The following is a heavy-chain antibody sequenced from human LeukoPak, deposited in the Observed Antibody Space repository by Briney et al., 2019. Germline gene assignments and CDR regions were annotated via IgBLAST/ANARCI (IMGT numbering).Heavy chain of an antibody. CDR2: ISSSSSYI. CDR1: GLTFSSYS. CDR3: ASGYDYAGTYYFDY. J-gene: IGHJ4*02. V-gene: IGHV3-21*01. D-gene: IGHD5-12*01. Sequence: GGSLRLSCAASGLTFSSYSMNWVRQAPGKGLEWVSSISSSSSYIYYADSVKGRFTISRDNAKNSLYLQMNSLRAEDTAVYYCASGYDYAGTYYFDYWGQGTLVTVSS.